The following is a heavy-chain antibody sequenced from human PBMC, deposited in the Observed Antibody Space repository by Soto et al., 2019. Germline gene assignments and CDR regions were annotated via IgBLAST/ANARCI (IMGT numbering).Heavy chain of an antibody. CDR2: ISGSGGST. CDR3: AKDSFGVVTHFDY. Sequence: EVQLLESGGGLVQPGGSLRLSCAASGFTFSSYAMSWVRQAPGKGLEWVTAISGSGGSTYYADSVKGRFTISRDNSKNTLYLQMISLSAEDTAVYYCAKDSFGVVTHFDYWGQVTLVAVSS. V-gene: IGHV3-23*01. J-gene: IGHJ4*02. CDR1: GFTFSSYA. D-gene: IGHD3-3*01.